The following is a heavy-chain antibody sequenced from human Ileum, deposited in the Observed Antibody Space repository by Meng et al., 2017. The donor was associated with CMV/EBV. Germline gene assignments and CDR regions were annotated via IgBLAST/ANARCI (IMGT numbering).Heavy chain of an antibody. V-gene: IGHV1-2*02. CDR1: FTGYY. CDR3: ARDWPPYYDFWSGYLNWFDP. Sequence: FTGYYMHWVRQAPGQGLEWMGWINPNSGGTNYAQKFQGRVTMTRDTSIGTAYMELSRLRSDDTAVYYCARDWPPYYDFWSGYLNWFDPWGQGTLVTVSS. D-gene: IGHD3-3*01. J-gene: IGHJ5*02. CDR2: INPNSGGT.